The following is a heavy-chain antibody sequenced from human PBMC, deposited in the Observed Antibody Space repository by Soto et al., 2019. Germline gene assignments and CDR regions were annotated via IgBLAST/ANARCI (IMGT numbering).Heavy chain of an antibody. J-gene: IGHJ5*02. Sequence: GGSLRLSCAASGFTFDDYAMNWVRQAPGKGLEWVSGINWKGDSTAYGDSVKGRFTISRDNAKNSLYLQMDSLSAEDTAFYYCARAGHASGNYYNNWFGPWGQGTLVTVSS. CDR3: ARAGHASGNYYNNWFGP. D-gene: IGHD3-10*01. V-gene: IGHV3-20*04. CDR2: INWKGDST. CDR1: GFTFDDYA.